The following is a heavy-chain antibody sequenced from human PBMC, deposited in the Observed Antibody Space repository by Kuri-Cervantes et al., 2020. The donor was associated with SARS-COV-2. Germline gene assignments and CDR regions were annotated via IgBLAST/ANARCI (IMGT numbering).Heavy chain of an antibody. D-gene: IGHD1-7*01. CDR2: INPDGSYT. CDR3: ATYNWNYSRTPVNWFDP. Sequence: GESLKISCAASGFTFSGHWIHWVRQAPGKGLVWVSRINPDGSYTNNADFVKGRFTLSRDNAKNMLFLQMNSLRAEDTAVYYCATYNWNYSRTPVNWFDPWGQGTLVTVSS. CDR1: GFTFSGHW. V-gene: IGHV3-74*01. J-gene: IGHJ5*02.